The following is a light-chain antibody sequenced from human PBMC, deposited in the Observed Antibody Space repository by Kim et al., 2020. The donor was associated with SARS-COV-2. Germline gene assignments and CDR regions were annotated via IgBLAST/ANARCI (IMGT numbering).Light chain of an antibody. CDR3: LQHSTYPFT. J-gene: IGKJ5*01. CDR2: GAS. V-gene: IGKV1-17*01. CDR1: QEIRND. Sequence: DIQMTQSPSSLSASVGDRDTITCRASQEIRNDLGWYQQNPGRAPKRLIYGASSLQSGVPSRFSGSGSGTEFTLTLSSVQPEDFATYFCLQHSTYPFTFGQGTRLEIK.